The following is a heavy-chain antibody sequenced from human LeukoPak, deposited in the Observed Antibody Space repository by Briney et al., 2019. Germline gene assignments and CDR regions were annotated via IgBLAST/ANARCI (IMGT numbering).Heavy chain of an antibody. V-gene: IGHV3-23*01. J-gene: IGHJ4*02. CDR1: GFTFTSYS. CDR2: ISGGGGST. D-gene: IGHD1-26*01. CDR3: AKGGKWDVTPFDY. Sequence: GGSLRLSCAASGFTFTSYSMNWVRQAPGKGLEWVSTISGGGGSTYYADSVKGRLTISRDNSKNTLYLQVNSLRAEDTAVYYCAKGGKWDVTPFDYWGQGTLVTVSS.